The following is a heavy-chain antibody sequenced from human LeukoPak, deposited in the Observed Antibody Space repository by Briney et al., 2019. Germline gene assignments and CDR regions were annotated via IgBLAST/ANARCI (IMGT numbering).Heavy chain of an antibody. CDR1: GFTFSSYE. CDR3: ARAYISWYDC. J-gene: IGHJ4*02. CDR2: ISSSGSTI. V-gene: IGHV3-48*03. Sequence: PGGSLRLSCAASGFTFSSYEMNWVRQAPGKGLEWVSYISSSGSTIYYADSVKGRFTISRDNAKNSLYLQMNSLRAEDTAVYYCARAYISWYDCWGQGTLVTVSS. D-gene: IGHD6-13*01.